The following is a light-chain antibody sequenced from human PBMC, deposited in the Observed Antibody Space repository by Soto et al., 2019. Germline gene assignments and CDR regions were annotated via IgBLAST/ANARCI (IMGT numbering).Light chain of an antibody. CDR1: TSDVGRYKF. J-gene: IGLJ2*01. V-gene: IGLV2-14*01. CDR3: SSSTDTDTLVI. Sequence: QTVVTQPASVSGSPGQSITISCTGTTSDVGRYKFVSWYQQHPGKAPKLLIYEVSNRPSGVSSRFSGSKSGNTASLTISGLQTEDEASYYCSSSTDTDTLVIFGGGTKLTVL. CDR2: EVS.